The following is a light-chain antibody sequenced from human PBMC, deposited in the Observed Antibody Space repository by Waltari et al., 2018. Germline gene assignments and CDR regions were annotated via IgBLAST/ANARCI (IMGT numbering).Light chain of an antibody. J-gene: IGLJ1*01. V-gene: IGLV2-23*02. CDR3: CSYAGSRTYV. CDR2: GVS. CDR1: SSDVGNFNL. Sequence: QSALTQPASVSGSPGQSITISCTGTSSDVGNFNLVSWYQQHPGKVPKPIIYGVSKRPSGVSTHFSGSKAGNTASLTISGLRAEDEADYSCCSYAGSRTYVFGTGTKVTVL.